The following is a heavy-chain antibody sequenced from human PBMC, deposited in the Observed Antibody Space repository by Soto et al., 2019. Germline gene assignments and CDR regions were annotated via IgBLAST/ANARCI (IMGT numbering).Heavy chain of an antibody. J-gene: IGHJ4*03. Sequence: GGSLRLSCAASGFTFSSYGMHWVRQAPGKGLEWVAVISYDGSNKYYADSVKGRFTVSRDNVKNSLYLHISNLRVEDTAIYFCARDQNWSSDVWGRGTLVTVSS. CDR2: ISYDGSNK. CDR3: ARDQNWSSDV. V-gene: IGHV3-30*03. CDR1: GFTFSSYG. D-gene: IGHD1-1*01.